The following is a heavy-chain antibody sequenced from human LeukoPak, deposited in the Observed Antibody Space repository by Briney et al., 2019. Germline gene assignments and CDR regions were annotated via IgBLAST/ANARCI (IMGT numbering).Heavy chain of an antibody. D-gene: IGHD4-17*01. CDR3: ARKDYGDYSFDY. J-gene: IGHJ4*02. V-gene: IGHV4-61*08. CDR2: IYYSGST. Sequence: PSETLSLTCPVSGGSVSSGGYYWSWIRQPPGKGLEWIGYIYYSGSTNYNPSLKSRVTISVDTSKNQFSLKLTSVTAADTAVYYCARKDYGDYSFDYWGQGTLATVSS. CDR1: GGSVSSGGYY.